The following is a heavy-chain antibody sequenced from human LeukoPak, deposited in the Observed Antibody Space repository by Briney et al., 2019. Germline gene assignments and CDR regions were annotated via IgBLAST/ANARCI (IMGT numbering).Heavy chain of an antibody. Sequence: ASAKVSCKASGYIFTNYYIHWVRQAPGQGLEWMGIINRSGGTTIYAQNFQGRVTMTRDMSTSTVYMELSSLRSEDTAIFYCARSEIYGDYGGLDFWGQGTLVTVSS. CDR3: ARSEIYGDYGGLDF. D-gene: IGHD4-17*01. CDR2: INRSGGTT. J-gene: IGHJ4*02. CDR1: GYIFTNYY. V-gene: IGHV1-46*01.